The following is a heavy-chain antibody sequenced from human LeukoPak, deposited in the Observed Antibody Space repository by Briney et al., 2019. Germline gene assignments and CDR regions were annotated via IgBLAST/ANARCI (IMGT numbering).Heavy chain of an antibody. CDR3: AKLSRLGETPFSYYGMDV. D-gene: IGHD3-10*01. Sequence: SETLSLTCNVSGGSISPYYWSWIRQPPGKGLEWIGYICYSGSTNYNPSLKSRATISVDTSKNQFSLRLSSVTTADTAVYYCAKLSRLGETPFSYYGMDVWGQGTTVTVSS. J-gene: IGHJ6*02. CDR1: GGSISPYY. CDR2: ICYSGST. V-gene: IGHV4-59*01.